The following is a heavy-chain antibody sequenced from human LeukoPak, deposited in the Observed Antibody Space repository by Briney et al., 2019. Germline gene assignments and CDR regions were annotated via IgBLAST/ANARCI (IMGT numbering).Heavy chain of an antibody. J-gene: IGHJ5*02. CDR2: ISYDGSNK. Sequence: PGRSLRLSCAASGFTFSSYAMHWVRQAPGKGLEWVAVISYDGSNKYYADSVKGRFTISRDSSKNTLYLQMNSLRAEDTAVYYCARDMHIVVVTAIDPWGQGTLVTVSS. V-gene: IGHV3-30*04. CDR1: GFTFSSYA. CDR3: ARDMHIVVVTAIDP. D-gene: IGHD2-21*02.